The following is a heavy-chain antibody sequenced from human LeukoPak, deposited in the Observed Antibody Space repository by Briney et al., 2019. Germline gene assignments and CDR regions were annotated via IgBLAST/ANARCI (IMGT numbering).Heavy chain of an antibody. D-gene: IGHD6-13*01. J-gene: IGHJ4*02. V-gene: IGHV4-30-4*08. CDR2: IYYSGST. Sequence: SRTLSLTCTVSGGSISSGDYYWSWIRQPPGKGLEWIGYIYYSGSTYYNPSLKSRVTISVDTSKNQFSLKLSSVTAADTAVYYCAIAAAGYTHYFDYWSQGTLVTVSS. CDR3: AIAAAGYTHYFDY. CDR1: GGSISSGDYY.